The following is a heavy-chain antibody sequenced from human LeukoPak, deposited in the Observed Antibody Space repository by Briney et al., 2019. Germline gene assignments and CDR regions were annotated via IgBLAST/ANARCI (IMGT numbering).Heavy chain of an antibody. CDR3: ERWGYSSSWYYFDY. V-gene: IGHV3-30*01. CDR2: ISYDGSNK. D-gene: IGHD6-13*01. Sequence: GGSLRLSCAPSGFTFSSYAMQWVRQAPGKGREWGAVISYDGSNKYYADSVKGRFTISRDNSKNTLYLQMNSLRAEDTAVYYCERWGYSSSWYYFDYWGQGTLVTVSS. J-gene: IGHJ4*02. CDR1: GFTFSSYA.